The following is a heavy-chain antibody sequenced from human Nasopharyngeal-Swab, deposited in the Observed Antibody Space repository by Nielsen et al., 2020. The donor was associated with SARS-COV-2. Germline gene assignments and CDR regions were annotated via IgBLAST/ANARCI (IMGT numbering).Heavy chain of an antibody. CDR3: AKGGGYSYYYGMDV. CDR2: ISGSGGST. CDR1: GFTFSSYA. D-gene: IGHD5-18*01. Sequence: GGSLRLSCAASGFTFSSYAMSWVRQAPGKGLEWVSAISGSGGSTYYADSVKGRFTISRDDSKNTLYLQMNSLRAEGTAVYYCAKGGGYSYYYGMDVWGQGTTVTVSS. V-gene: IGHV3-23*01. J-gene: IGHJ6*02.